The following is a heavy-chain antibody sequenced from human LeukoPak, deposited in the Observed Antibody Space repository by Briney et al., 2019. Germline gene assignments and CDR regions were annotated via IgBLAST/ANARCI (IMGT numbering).Heavy chain of an antibody. V-gene: IGHV3-23*01. J-gene: IGHJ4*02. CDR1: GFSFSDYY. Sequence: GSLRLSCVASGFSFSDYYMSWVRQAPGKGLEWVSAISGGGGSTYYADSVKGRFTISRDNSKNTLYLQMNSLRAEDTAVYYCAKVPGRITMVRGAVYFDYWGQGTLVTVSS. CDR2: ISGGGGST. D-gene: IGHD3-10*01. CDR3: AKVPGRITMVRGAVYFDY.